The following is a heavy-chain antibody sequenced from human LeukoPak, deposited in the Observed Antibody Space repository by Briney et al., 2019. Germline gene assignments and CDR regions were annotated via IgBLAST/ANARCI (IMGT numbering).Heavy chain of an antibody. Sequence: QPGRSLRLSCAASGFTFDDYAMHWVRQAPGKGLEWVSGISWNSGSIGYADSVKGRFTISRDNAKNSLYLQMNSLRAEDTALYYCAKGSPEPDYWGQGTLVTVSS. CDR3: AKGSPEPDY. J-gene: IGHJ4*02. CDR1: GFTFDDYA. V-gene: IGHV3-9*01. CDR2: ISWNSGSI. D-gene: IGHD1-14*01.